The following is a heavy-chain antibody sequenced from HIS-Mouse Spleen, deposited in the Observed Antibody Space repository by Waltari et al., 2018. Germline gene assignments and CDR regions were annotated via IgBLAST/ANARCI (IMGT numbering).Heavy chain of an antibody. CDR2: INHSGST. CDR1: GGSFSGYD. J-gene: IGHJ4*02. Sequence: QVQLQQWGAGLLKPSETLSLTCAVYGGSFSGYDWSWIRQPPGKGLEWIGEINHSGSTNYNPSLKSRVTISVDTSKNQFSLKLSSVTAEDTAVYYCARDGTDGGLFDYWGQGTLVTVSS. CDR3: ARDGTDGGLFDY. D-gene: IGHD4-17*01. V-gene: IGHV4-34*01.